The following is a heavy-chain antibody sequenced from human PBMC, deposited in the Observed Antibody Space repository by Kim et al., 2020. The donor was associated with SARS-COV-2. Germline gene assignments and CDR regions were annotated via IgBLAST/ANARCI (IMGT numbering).Heavy chain of an antibody. D-gene: IGHD2-2*01. CDR2: IIPIFGTA. CDR3: AYCTHCSSTSCYGRFDP. V-gene: IGHV1-69*13. Sequence: SVKVSCKASGGTFSSYAISWVRQAPGQGLEWMGGIIPIFGTANYAQKFQGRVTITADESTSTAYMELSSLRSEDTAVYYCAYCTHCSSTSCYGRFDPWGQGTLVTVSS. CDR1: GGTFSSYA. J-gene: IGHJ5*02.